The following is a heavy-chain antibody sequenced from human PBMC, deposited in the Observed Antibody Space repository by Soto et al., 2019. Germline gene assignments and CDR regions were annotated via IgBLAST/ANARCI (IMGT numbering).Heavy chain of an antibody. CDR3: ARETGYSSGWYLSWFDP. Sequence: GGSLRLSCAASGFTFSSYWMSWVRQAPGKGLEWVSVIYSGGSTYYADSVKGRFTISRDNSKNTLYLQMNSLRAEDTAVYYCARETGYSSGWYLSWFDPWGQGTLVTVSS. D-gene: IGHD6-19*01. CDR1: GFTFSSYW. V-gene: IGHV3-66*01. J-gene: IGHJ5*02. CDR2: IYSGGST.